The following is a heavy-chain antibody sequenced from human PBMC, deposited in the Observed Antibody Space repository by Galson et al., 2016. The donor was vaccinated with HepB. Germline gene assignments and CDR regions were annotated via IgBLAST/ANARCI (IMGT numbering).Heavy chain of an antibody. CDR3: TRGMGYYEIFDQ. CDR1: GGSISSGGYY. CDR2: IYYSGST. J-gene: IGHJ4*02. V-gene: IGHV4-31*03. D-gene: IGHD3-9*01. Sequence: TLSLTCTVSGGSISSGGYYWTWIRQHPGKGLEWIGYIYYSGSTYYNPSLKSRITISVDTSKNQFSLRLSSVTAADTAVYFCTRGMGYYEIFDQWGQGALVTVSS.